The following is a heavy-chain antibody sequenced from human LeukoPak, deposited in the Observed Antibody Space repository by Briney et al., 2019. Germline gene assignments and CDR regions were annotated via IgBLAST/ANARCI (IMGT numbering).Heavy chain of an antibody. Sequence: GGSLRLSCEASGVTFSSYWMSWVRQAPGKGLEWVGNIKPDGNEKYYVDSVKGRFTISRDNAKNLLYLQMNSLRAEETAVYYCAKYSGSPYWYFDLWGRGTLVTVSS. J-gene: IGHJ2*01. CDR1: GVTFSSYW. CDR3: AKYSGSPYWYFDL. D-gene: IGHD5-12*01. CDR2: IKPDGNEK. V-gene: IGHV3-7*01.